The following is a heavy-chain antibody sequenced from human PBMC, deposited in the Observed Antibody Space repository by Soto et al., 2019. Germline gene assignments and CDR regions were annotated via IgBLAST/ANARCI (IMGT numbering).Heavy chain of an antibody. V-gene: IGHV3-23*01. CDR1: GFTFSSYA. CDR3: AKSDRFCSGTTCLGVDY. J-gene: IGHJ4*02. Sequence: GGSLRLSCAASGFTFSSYAMSWVRQAPGKGLEWVSAISGSGGSTYYAASVKGRFTISRDNSKNTLYLQMNSLRAEDTAVYYCAKSDRFCSGTTCLGVDYWGQGTLVTVSS. D-gene: IGHD2-2*01. CDR2: ISGSGGST.